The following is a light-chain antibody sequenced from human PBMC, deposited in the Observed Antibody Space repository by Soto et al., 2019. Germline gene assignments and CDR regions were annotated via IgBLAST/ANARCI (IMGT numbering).Light chain of an antibody. CDR3: QSYDSSLSGYV. CDR1: ISNIGARFD. V-gene: IGLV1-40*01. Sequence: QSVLTQPPSLSGAPGQRVTISCTGSISNIGARFDVHWYQLLPGTAPKLLIYDNNNRPSGVPDRFSGSKSGTSASLAITGLQAEDEADYYCQSYDSSLSGYVFGTGTKVTVL. CDR2: DNN. J-gene: IGLJ1*01.